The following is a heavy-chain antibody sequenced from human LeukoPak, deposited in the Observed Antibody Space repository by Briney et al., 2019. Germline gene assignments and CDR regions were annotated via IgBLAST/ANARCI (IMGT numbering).Heavy chain of an antibody. CDR3: ARLRDGYNYALGDY. CDR1: GGSISSYY. CDR2: IYYSGST. J-gene: IGHJ4*02. V-gene: IGHV4-59*08. Sequence: PSETLSLTCTVSGGSISSYYWSWIRQPPGKGLEWIGYIYYSGSTNFNPSLKSRVTISVDTSKNQFSLKLSSVTAADTAVYYCARLRDGYNYALGDYWGQGTLVTVSS. D-gene: IGHD5-24*01.